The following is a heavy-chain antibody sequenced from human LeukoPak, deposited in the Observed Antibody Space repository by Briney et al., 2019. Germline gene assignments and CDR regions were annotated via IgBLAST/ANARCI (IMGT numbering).Heavy chain of an antibody. V-gene: IGHV3-21*01. D-gene: IGHD3-22*01. CDR1: GFTFSSYS. CDR2: ISSSSSYI. Sequence: GGSLRLSCAASGFTFSSYSMNWVRQAPGKGLEWVSSISSSSSYIYYADSVKGRFTISRDNAKDSLYLQMNSLRAEDTAVYYCARDGDSSGNFDYWGQGTLDTVSS. J-gene: IGHJ4*02. CDR3: ARDGDSSGNFDY.